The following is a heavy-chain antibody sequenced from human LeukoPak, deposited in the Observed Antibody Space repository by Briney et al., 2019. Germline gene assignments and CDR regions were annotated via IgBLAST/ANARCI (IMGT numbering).Heavy chain of an antibody. D-gene: IGHD5-18*01. Sequence: GASVKVSCKASGYTFTDYYIQWVRQAPGQGLEWMGWIIPNSGVTNYAQKFRGRVTMTRDTSISTAYMELTRLRSDDTAVYYCAGESSGVGYIYGYFYWGQGTLVTVSS. J-gene: IGHJ4*02. CDR1: GYTFTDYY. CDR3: AGESSGVGYIYGYFY. V-gene: IGHV1-2*02. CDR2: IIPNSGVT.